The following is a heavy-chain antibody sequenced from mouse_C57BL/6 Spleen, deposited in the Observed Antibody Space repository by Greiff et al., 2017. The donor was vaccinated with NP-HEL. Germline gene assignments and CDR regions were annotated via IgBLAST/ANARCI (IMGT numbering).Heavy chain of an antibody. D-gene: IGHD2-5*01. CDR3: ARENYSNGNFDY. J-gene: IGHJ2*01. CDR2: ISSGGSYT. CDR1: GFTFSSYG. Sequence: EVKLMESGGDLVKPGGSLKLSCAASGFTFSSYGMSWVRQTPDKRLEWVATISSGGSYTYYPDSVKGRFTISRDNAKNTLYLQMSSLKSEDTAMYYCARENYSNGNFDYWGQGTTLTVSS. V-gene: IGHV5-6*01.